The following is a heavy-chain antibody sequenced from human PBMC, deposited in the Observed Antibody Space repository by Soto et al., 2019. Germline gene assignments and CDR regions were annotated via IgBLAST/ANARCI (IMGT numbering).Heavy chain of an antibody. CDR1: GYSFTTYW. V-gene: IGHV5-51*01. CDR2: IYPGDSDT. J-gene: IGHJ4*02. Sequence: GESLKISCKGSGYSFTTYWIGWVLQMPGKGLEWMGIIYPGDSDTRYSPSFQGQVTISADKSISTAYLQWSSLKASDTAMYYCATGGYCSSTSCYNFFDYWGQGTLVTVSS. CDR3: ATGGYCSSTSCYNFFDY. D-gene: IGHD2-2*02.